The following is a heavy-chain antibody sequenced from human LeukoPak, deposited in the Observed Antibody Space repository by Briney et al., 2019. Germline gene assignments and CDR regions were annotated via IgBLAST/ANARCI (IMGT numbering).Heavy chain of an antibody. J-gene: IGHJ4*02. CDR1: GFTFSNAW. CDR3: TTGITMVRGVIHLIDY. CDR2: IKSKTDGGTT. V-gene: IGHV3-15*01. Sequence: GGSLRLSCAASGFTFSNAWMSWVRQAPGKGLEWVGRIKSKTDGGTTDYAAPVKGRFTISRDDSKDTLCLQMNSLKTEDTAVYYCTTGITMVRGVIHLIDYWGQGTLVTVSS. D-gene: IGHD3-10*01.